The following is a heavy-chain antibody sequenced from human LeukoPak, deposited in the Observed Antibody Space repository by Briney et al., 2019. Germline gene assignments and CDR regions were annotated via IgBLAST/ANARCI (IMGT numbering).Heavy chain of an antibody. CDR3: AAYGSGAA. J-gene: IGHJ4*02. CDR1: GFTFSSYA. CDR2: IGTNPANT. Sequence: PGGSLRLSCAASGFTFSSYAMSWIRQAPGKGLEWVSAIGTNPANTYYVDYVKGRFTVSRDNSKSTLYLQMNSLRAEDTAVYYCAAYGSGAAGGPGTLVTVSA. D-gene: IGHD6-19*01. V-gene: IGHV3-23*05.